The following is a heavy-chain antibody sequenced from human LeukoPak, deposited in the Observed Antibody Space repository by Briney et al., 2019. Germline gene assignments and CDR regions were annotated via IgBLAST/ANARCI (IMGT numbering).Heavy chain of an antibody. Sequence: SHTLSLSCTVSGDSISSSNYYWTWIRQPAGKGLEWIGRIYISGSTNYNPSLKSRVTISVDTSKNHFSLKLSSVTAADTAVYYCTRGSIAYYYMDVWGKGTTVTISS. CDR3: TRGSIAYYYMDV. J-gene: IGHJ6*03. CDR2: IYISGST. CDR1: GDSISSSNYY. D-gene: IGHD3-22*01. V-gene: IGHV4-61*02.